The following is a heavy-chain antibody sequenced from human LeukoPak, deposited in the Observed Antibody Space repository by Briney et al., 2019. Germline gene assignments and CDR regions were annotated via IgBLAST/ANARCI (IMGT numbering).Heavy chain of an antibody. CDR2: MNPNSGNT. D-gene: IGHD6-19*01. CDR1: GYTFTSYD. Sequence: ASVKVSCKASGYTFTSYDINWVRQATGQGLEWMGWMNPNSGNTGYAQKFQGRVTMTRNTPISTAYMELSSLRSEDTAVYYCARGAAIGGRLVSNAFDIWGQGTMVTVSS. J-gene: IGHJ3*02. V-gene: IGHV1-8*01. CDR3: ARGAAIGGRLVSNAFDI.